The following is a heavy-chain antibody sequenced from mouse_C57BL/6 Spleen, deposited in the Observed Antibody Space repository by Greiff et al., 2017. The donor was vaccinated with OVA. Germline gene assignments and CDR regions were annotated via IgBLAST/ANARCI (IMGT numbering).Heavy chain of an antibody. CDR3: ARDPGVGGYFDY. D-gene: IGHD3-1*01. CDR1: GFTFSDYY. V-gene: IGHV5-16*01. J-gene: IGHJ2*01. CDR2: INYDGSST. Sequence: EVHLVESEGGLVQPGSSMKLSCTASGFTFSDYYMAWVRQVPEKGLEWVANINYDGSSTYYLDSLKSRFIISRDNAKNILYLQMSSLKSEDTATYYCARDPGVGGYFDYWGQGTTLTVSS.